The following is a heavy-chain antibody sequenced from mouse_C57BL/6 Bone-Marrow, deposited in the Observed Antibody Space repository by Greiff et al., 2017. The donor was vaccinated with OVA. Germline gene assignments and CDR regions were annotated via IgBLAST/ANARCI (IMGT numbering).Heavy chain of an antibody. CDR3: ARQGYGSSYHFDY. D-gene: IGHD1-1*01. CDR2: IWSDGST. CDR1: GFSLTSYG. V-gene: IGHV2-6-1*01. Sequence: VKLMESGPGLVAPSQSLSITCTVSGFSLTSYGVHWVRQPPGKGLEWLVVIWSDGSTTYNSALKSRLSISKDNSKSQVFLKMNSLQTDDTAMYYCARQGYGSSYHFDYWGQGTTLTVSS. J-gene: IGHJ2*01.